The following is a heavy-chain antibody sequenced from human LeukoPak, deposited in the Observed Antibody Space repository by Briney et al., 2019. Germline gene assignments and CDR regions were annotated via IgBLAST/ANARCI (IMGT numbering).Heavy chain of an antibody. CDR1: GYTFTSYY. D-gene: IGHD3-10*01. CDR3: ARAYNYGSGYYYYYGMDV. J-gene: IGHJ6*02. CDR2: INPSGGST. Sequence: ASVKVSCKASGYTFTSYYMHWVRQAPGQGLEWMGIINPSGGSTSYAQKFQGRVTMPRDTSTSTVYMELSSLRSEDTAVYYCARAYNYGSGYYYYYGMDVWGQGTTVTVSS. V-gene: IGHV1-46*01.